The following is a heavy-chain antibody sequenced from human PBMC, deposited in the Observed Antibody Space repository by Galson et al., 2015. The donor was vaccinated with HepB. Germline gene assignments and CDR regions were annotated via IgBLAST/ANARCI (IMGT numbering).Heavy chain of an antibody. V-gene: IGHV4-61*01. D-gene: IGHD3-3*01. J-gene: IGHJ5*02. CDR2: IYYSGST. CDR1: GGSVSSGSYY. CDR3: ARVEGYDFWSGYPNWFDP. Sequence: SETLSLTCTVSGGSVSSGSYYWSWIRQPPGKGLEWIGYIYYSGSTNYNPSLKSRVTISVDTSKNQFSLKLSSVTAADTAVYYCARVEGYDFWSGYPNWFDPWGQGTLVTVSS.